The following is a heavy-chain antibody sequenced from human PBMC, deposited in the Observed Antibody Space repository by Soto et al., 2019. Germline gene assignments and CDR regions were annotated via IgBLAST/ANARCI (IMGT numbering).Heavy chain of an antibody. CDR1: GYTFTSYG. D-gene: IGHD3-10*01. CDR3: ARVPGGMVRGVKYRYYYYGMDV. J-gene: IGHJ6*02. CDR2: ISAYNGNT. Sequence: QVQLVQSGAEVKKPGASVKVSCKASGYTFTSYGISWVRQAPGQGLEGMGWISAYNGNTNYAQKLQGRVTMTTDTSTSTAYMELRSLRSDDTAVYYCARVPGGMVRGVKYRYYYYGMDVWGQGTTVTVSS. V-gene: IGHV1-18*01.